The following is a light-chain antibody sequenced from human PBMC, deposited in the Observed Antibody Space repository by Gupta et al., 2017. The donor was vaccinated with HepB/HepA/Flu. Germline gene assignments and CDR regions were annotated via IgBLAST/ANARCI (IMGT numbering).Light chain of an antibody. CDR1: RSDVGAWDH. CDR3: NSYTTRSNVV. J-gene: IGLJ2*01. Sequence: QSALTQPASVSGAPGPSITISFTGTRSDVGAWDHVSWSHHHPDKAPKLIIYGVSSWPSGVATRFSGSKAGNTASLSISGPEEEDDADYYCNSYTTRSNVVFGGGTKLTVL. V-gene: IGLV2-14*03. CDR2: GVS.